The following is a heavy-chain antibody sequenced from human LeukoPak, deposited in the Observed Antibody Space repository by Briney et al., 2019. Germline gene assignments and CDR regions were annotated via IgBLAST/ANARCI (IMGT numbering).Heavy chain of an antibody. D-gene: IGHD6-19*01. CDR2: IIPIFGTA. Sequence: SAKVSCKASGGTFSSYAISWVRQAPGQGLEWMGGIIPIFGTANYAQKFQGRVTITADESTSTAYMELSSLRSDDTAVYYCARSRKVGKPVAPYYFEYWGEGTLVTVSS. CDR3: ARSRKVGKPVAPYYFEY. CDR1: GGTFSSYA. V-gene: IGHV1-69*13. J-gene: IGHJ4*02.